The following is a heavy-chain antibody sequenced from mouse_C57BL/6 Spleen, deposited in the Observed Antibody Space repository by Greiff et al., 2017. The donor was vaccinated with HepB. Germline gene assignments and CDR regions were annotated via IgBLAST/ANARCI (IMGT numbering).Heavy chain of an antibody. CDR2: IYPGSGNT. CDR3: ARVFLYGSFDY. J-gene: IGHJ2*01. Sequence: QVQLQQSGPELVKPGASVKISCKASGYSFTSYYIHWVKRRPGQGLEWIGWIYPGSGNTKYNEKFKGKATLTADTSSSTAYMQLSSLTSEDSAVYYCARVFLYGSFDYWGQGTTLTVSS. D-gene: IGHD1-1*01. V-gene: IGHV1-66*01. CDR1: GYSFTSYY.